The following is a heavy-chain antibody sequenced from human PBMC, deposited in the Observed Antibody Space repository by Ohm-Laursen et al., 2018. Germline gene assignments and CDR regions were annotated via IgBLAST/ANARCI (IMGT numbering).Heavy chain of an antibody. CDR3: ARRSSSWTNIDH. CDR1: GASISSYY. J-gene: IGHJ4*02. D-gene: IGHD6-13*01. V-gene: IGHV4-59*08. CDR2: FYHSGGT. Sequence: SDTLSLTCSVSGASISSYYWTRIRQPPGKGLEWIGHFYHSGGTNNNPSFKSRVTISIDTSKNQVSLNLNSVTAADTAVYYCARRSSSWTNIDHWGQGTLVTVSS.